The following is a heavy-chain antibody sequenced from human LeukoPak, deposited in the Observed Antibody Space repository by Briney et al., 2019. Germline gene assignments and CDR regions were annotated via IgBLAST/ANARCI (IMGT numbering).Heavy chain of an antibody. D-gene: IGHD3-22*01. CDR3: AKSGSSGYYGDY. CDR2: ISYDGSNK. V-gene: IGHV3-30*18. Sequence: PGRSLRLSCAASGFTFSSCGMHWVRQAPGKGLEWVAVISYDGSNKYYADSVKGRFTISRDNSKNTLYLQMNSLRAEDTAVYYCAKSGSSGYYGDYWGQGTLVTVSS. J-gene: IGHJ4*02. CDR1: GFTFSSCG.